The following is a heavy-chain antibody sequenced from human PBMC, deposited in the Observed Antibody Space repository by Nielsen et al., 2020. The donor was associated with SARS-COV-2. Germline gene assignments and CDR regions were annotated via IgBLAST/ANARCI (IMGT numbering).Heavy chain of an antibody. CDR1: GFTFSSYS. V-gene: IGHV3-48*02. J-gene: IGHJ4*02. Sequence: GESLKISCAASGFTFSSYSMNWVRQAPGKGLEWVSYISSSSSTIYYADSVKGRFTISRDNAKNSLYLQMNSLRDEDTAVYYCARDLPKYSSSSEGDFDYWGQGTLVTVSS. CDR3: ARDLPKYSSSSEGDFDY. D-gene: IGHD6-6*01. CDR2: ISSSSSTI.